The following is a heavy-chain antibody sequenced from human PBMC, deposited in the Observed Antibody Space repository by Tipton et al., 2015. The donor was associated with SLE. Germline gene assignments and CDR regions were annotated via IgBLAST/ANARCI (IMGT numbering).Heavy chain of an antibody. V-gene: IGHV4-34*01. CDR1: GGSFSGYY. J-gene: IGHJ4*02. Sequence: TLSLTCAVYGGSFSGYYWSWIRQPPGKGLEWIGEINHSGSTNYNPSLKSRVTISVDTSKNQFSLKLSSVTAADTAVYYCARAASGCSSTSCPFDYWGQGTLVTVSS. D-gene: IGHD2-2*01. CDR3: ARAASGCSSTSCPFDY. CDR2: INHSGST.